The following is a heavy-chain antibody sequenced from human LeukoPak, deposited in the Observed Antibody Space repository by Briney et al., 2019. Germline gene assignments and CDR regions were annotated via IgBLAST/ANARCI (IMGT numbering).Heavy chain of an antibody. CDR3: ARDNGSGWYGDYFDY. CDR1: GFTFSVHA. CDR2: ISSSGSTI. D-gene: IGHD6-19*01. V-gene: IGHV3-11*01. J-gene: IGHJ4*02. Sequence: GGSLRLSCAASGFTFSVHAMNWVRQAPGKGLEWVSYISSSGSTIYYADSVKGRFTISRDNAKNSLYLQMNSLRAEDTAVYYCARDNGSGWYGDYFDYWGQGTLVTVSS.